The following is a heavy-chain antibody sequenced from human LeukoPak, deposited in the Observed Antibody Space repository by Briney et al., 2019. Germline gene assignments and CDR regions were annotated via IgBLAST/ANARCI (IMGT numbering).Heavy chain of an antibody. CDR1: GFTFSTYS. CDR2: ISSSSSYI. CDR3: ARVNPQRPDCSSTSCFVDAFDI. Sequence: GSLRLSCTASGFTFSTYSMNWVRQAPGKGLEWVSSISSSSSYIYYADSVKGRFTISRDNAKNSLSLQMNSLRAEDTAVCYCARVNPQRPDCSSTSCFVDAFDIWGQGTMVTVSS. J-gene: IGHJ3*02. D-gene: IGHD2-2*01. V-gene: IGHV3-21*01.